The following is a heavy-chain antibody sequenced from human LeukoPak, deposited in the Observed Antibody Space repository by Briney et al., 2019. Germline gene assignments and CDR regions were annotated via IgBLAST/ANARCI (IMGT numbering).Heavy chain of an antibody. CDR1: GYTFTDHH. V-gene: IGHV1-2*02. Sequence: ASVKVSFKTSGYTFTDHHMHWVRQAPGRGLEWMGRVDPKSGGTIHAQNFQGRVAMTSDTSTSTASMEVSSLRSDDTAVYYCATYYDILTGPRGDWFDPWGQGTLVTVSS. D-gene: IGHD3-9*01. CDR2: VDPKSGGT. CDR3: ATYYDILTGPRGDWFDP. J-gene: IGHJ5*02.